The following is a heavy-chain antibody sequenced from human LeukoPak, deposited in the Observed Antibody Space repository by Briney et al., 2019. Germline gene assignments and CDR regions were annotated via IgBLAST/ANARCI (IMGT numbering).Heavy chain of an antibody. J-gene: IGHJ4*02. Sequence: GGSLRLSCAASGFTFGTYWMSWIRQAPGKGLEWVSYISSSGSTIYYADSVKGRFTISRDNAKNSLYLQMNTLRAEDTAVYYCGREGVYYYDTSGNPIDYWGQGTLVTVSS. D-gene: IGHD3-22*01. V-gene: IGHV3-11*04. CDR2: ISSSGSTI. CDR3: GREGVYYYDTSGNPIDY. CDR1: GFTFGTYW.